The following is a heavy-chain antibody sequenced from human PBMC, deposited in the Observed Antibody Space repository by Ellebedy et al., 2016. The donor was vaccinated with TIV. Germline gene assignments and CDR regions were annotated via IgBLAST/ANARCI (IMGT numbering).Heavy chain of an antibody. CDR2: INDRGST. Sequence: MPGGSLRLSCAVYGGSFSGNYWSWIRQPPGKGLEWIGEINDRGSTNYNPSLKSRVTISVDTSKNQFSLKLTSVSAADTAVYYCARGALAILGVVTGYYGLDVWGQGTTVTVSS. V-gene: IGHV4-34*01. CDR1: GGSFSGNY. CDR3: ARGALAILGVVTGYYGLDV. D-gene: IGHD3-3*01. J-gene: IGHJ6*02.